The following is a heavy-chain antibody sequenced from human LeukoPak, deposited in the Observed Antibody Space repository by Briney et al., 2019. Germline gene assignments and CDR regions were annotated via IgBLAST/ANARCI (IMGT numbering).Heavy chain of an antibody. CDR1: GGSISSSSYY. D-gene: IGHD1-14*01. CDR3: ARAPEYGLYYFDY. Sequence: PSETLSLTCTVSGGSISSSSYYWGWLRQPPGKGLEWIVSIYYSGSTYYNPSLKSRVTISVDTSKNQFSLKLSSVTAADTAVYYCARAPEYGLYYFDYWGQGTLVTVSS. CDR2: IYYSGST. V-gene: IGHV4-39*07. J-gene: IGHJ4*02.